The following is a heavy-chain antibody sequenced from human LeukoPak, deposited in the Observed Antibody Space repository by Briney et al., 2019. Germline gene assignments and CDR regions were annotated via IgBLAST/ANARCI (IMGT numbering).Heavy chain of an antibody. Sequence: ASVKVSCKASGYTFTGYYMHWVRQAPGQGLEWMGWINPNSGGTNYAQKLQGRVTMTTDTSTSTAYMELRSLRSDDTAVYYCARENFGSGTTRYYYYYYYMDVWGKGTTVTVSS. CDR2: INPNSGGT. CDR3: ARENFGSGTTRYYYYYYYMDV. D-gene: IGHD2-2*01. V-gene: IGHV1-2*02. J-gene: IGHJ6*03. CDR1: GYTFTGYY.